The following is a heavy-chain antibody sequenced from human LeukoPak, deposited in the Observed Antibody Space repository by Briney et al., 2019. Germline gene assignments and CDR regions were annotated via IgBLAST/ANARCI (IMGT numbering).Heavy chain of an antibody. D-gene: IGHD3-10*01. CDR1: GFTFSSYA. J-gene: IGHJ4*02. CDR2: ISYDGSNK. V-gene: IGHV3-30-3*01. CDR3: ARVGDYYGSGSYFIHY. Sequence: GRSLRLSCSASGFTFSSYAMHWVRQAPGKGLEWVAVISYDGSNKYYADSVKGRFTISRDNAKNSLYLQMNSLRAEDTAVYYCARVGDYYGSGSYFIHYWGQGTLVTVSS.